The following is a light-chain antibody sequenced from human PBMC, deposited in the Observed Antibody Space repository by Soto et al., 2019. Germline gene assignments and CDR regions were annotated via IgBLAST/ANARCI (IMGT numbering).Light chain of an antibody. Sequence: QSALTQPASGSGSPGQSITISCTGTSSDVGSYNLVSWYQQHPGKAPKLMIYEGSKRPSGVSNRFSGSKSGNTASLTISGIQAEDEADYYCCSYAGSSPYVFGTGTKVTVL. CDR1: SSDVGSYNL. J-gene: IGLJ1*01. V-gene: IGLV2-23*01. CDR2: EGS. CDR3: CSYAGSSPYV.